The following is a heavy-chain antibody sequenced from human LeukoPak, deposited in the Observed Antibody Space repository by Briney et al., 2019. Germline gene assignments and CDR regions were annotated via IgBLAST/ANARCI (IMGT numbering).Heavy chain of an antibody. CDR1: GFTFSSYA. CDR3: GRDKFEGADYPSAWDY. CDR2: ISYDVSNK. Sequence: PGRSLRLSCAASGFTFSSYAMHWVRQAPGKGLEWVAVISYDVSNKYYADSVKGRFTISRDNSKNTLFLQMNSLRAEDTSVYYCGRDKFEGADYPSAWDYWGQGALVPVSS. V-gene: IGHV3-30-3*01. J-gene: IGHJ4*02. D-gene: IGHD4/OR15-4a*01.